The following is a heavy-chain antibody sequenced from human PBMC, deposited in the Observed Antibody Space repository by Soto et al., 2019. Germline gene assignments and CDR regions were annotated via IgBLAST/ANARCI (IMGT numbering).Heavy chain of an antibody. V-gene: IGHV3-9*01. CDR2: ISWNSGSI. J-gene: IGHJ5*02. CDR1: GFTFDDYA. CDR3: AKGMTFDP. Sequence: EVQLVESGGGLVQPGRSLRLSCAASGFTFDDYAMHWVRQAPGKGLEWVSGISWNSGSIGYADSVKGRFTISRDNAKNSLYLQMNSLRAEDTALYYCAKGMTFDPWGLGTLVTVSS.